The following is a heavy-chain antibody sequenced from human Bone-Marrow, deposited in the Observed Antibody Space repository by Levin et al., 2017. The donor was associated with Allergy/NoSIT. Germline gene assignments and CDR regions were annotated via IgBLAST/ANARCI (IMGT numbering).Heavy chain of an antibody. J-gene: IGHJ4*02. CDR1: GYTFTKYA. CDR3: ARDPLERRPYYFDY. V-gene: IGHV7-4-1*02. CDR2: INTNTGNP. D-gene: IGHD1-1*01. Sequence: ASVKVSCKTSGYTFTKYAMYWVRQAPGQGLEWMGWINTNTGNPTYAQGFTGGRFVFSLDTSVSTAYLQISSLKADDTAVYYCARDPLERRPYYFDYWGQGTLVTVSS.